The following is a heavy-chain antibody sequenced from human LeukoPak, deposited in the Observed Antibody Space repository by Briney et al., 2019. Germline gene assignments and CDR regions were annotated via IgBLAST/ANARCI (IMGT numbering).Heavy chain of an antibody. CDR2: ITASSSTE. Sequence: PGRSLRLSCAASGFTFSSSSMNWVRQAPGQGLEWVSYITASSSTEDYATSGKGRFTMCRDNAKNSLYLEMNSLRAEDTAVYYCAGGGYCTSTSCYLLDSGNWFDPWGQGTLVTVSS. V-gene: IGHV3-48*01. D-gene: IGHD2-2*03. CDR3: AGGGYCTSTSCYLLDSGNWFDP. J-gene: IGHJ5*02. CDR1: GFTFSSSS.